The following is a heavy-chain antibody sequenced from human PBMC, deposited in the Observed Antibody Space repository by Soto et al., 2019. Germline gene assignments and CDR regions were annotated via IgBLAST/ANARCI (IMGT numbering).Heavy chain of an antibody. Sequence: QLQLQESGPGLVKPSETLSLTCTVSGGSISSSSYYWGWIRQPPGKGLEWIGSIYYSGSTYYNPSLKSRVTISVDKSKNQFSLKLSSVTAADTAVYYCAMAPTYYYDSSGYHNWFDPWGQGTLVTVSS. V-gene: IGHV4-39*01. D-gene: IGHD3-22*01. CDR1: GGSISSSSYY. CDR3: AMAPTYYYDSSGYHNWFDP. J-gene: IGHJ5*02. CDR2: IYYSGST.